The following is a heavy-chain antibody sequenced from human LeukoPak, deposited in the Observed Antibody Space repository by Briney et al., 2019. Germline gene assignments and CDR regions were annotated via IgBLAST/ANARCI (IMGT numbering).Heavy chain of an antibody. CDR1: GFTFSSFA. CDR3: ARIRQYDSSGYYYYYYGMDV. V-gene: IGHV3-30*04. Sequence: GGSLRLSCAASGFTFSSFAMHWFRQAPGKGREWVAVISYDGSNKYYADSAKGRFTISRNNSKNTLYLQMNNLRAEDTAVYYCARIRQYDSSGYYYYYYGMDVWGQGTTVTVSS. D-gene: IGHD3-22*01. CDR2: ISYDGSNK. J-gene: IGHJ6*02.